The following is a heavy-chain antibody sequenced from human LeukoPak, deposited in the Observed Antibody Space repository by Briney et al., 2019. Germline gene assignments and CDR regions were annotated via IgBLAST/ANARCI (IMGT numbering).Heavy chain of an antibody. CDR1: GYNFSSYG. J-gene: IGHJ6*03. CDR2: ISAYNGNT. Sequence: GAPVKVSCKASGYNFSSYGISRVRPAPGQGVEWVGWISAYNGNTKYAQKLQGRVTMTTDTSTSTAYMELRSLRSDDTAVYYCARRIPPTYYYDSSGYYSYYYYYMDVWGKGTTVTVSS. D-gene: IGHD3-22*01. CDR3: ARRIPPTYYYDSSGYYSYYYYYMDV. V-gene: IGHV1-18*01.